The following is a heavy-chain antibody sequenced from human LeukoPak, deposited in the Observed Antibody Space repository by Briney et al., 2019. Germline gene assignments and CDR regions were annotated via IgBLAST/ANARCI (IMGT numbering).Heavy chain of an antibody. Sequence: GGSLRLSCAASGFTFSNYWMTWVRQAPGKGLEWVASIKEDGSEKYFVDSVKGRFTLSRDNAKNSLYLQMNSLRAEDTAVYCCARILWGSSASNWFDPWGQGTLGTVSS. V-gene: IGHV3-7*01. CDR2: IKEDGSEK. CDR3: ARILWGSSASNWFDP. J-gene: IGHJ5*02. CDR1: GFTFSNYW. D-gene: IGHD3-10*01.